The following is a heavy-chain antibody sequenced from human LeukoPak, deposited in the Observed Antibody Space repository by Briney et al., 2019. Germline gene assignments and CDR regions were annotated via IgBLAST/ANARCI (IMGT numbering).Heavy chain of an antibody. CDR1: GFTFSSYG. D-gene: IGHD3-9*01. V-gene: IGHV3-30*02. J-gene: IGHJ5*02. CDR3: ACPTYYDILTGYSPRWFDP. CDR2: IRYDGSNE. Sequence: GGSLRLSCAASGFTFSSYGMHWVRQGPGKGLEWVAFIRYDGSNEYYVDSVKGRFSISRDNSKNTLYLQMNSLRAEDTAVYYCACPTYYDILTGYSPRWFDPWGQGTLVTVSS.